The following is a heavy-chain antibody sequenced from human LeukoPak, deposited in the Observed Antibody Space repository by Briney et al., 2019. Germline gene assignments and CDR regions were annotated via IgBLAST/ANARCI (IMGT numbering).Heavy chain of an antibody. CDR2: IYYSGST. D-gene: IGHD3-22*01. CDR3: ARHRYYYDSSGYYYQP. CDR1: GASISSYY. Sequence: SEILSLTCTVSGASISSYYWSWIRQPPGKGLEWIGYIYYSGSTNYNPSLKSRVTISVDTSKNQFSLRLSSVTAADTAVYYCARHRYYYDSSGYYYQPWGQGTLVPVFS. J-gene: IGHJ5*02. V-gene: IGHV4-59*01.